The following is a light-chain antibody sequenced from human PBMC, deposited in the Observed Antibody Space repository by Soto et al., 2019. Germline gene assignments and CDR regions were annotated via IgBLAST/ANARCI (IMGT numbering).Light chain of an antibody. J-gene: IGKJ2*01. Sequence: DIVMAQSPDSLAVSLGERATINCSSSQSVLYSSNNKNYLGWYQQKPVQPPKLLIYWAATRESGVPERFSGGGSGTDCSPTISSLQAEDVAVYYCRLYYSTRPFTCGQGTKVEIK. CDR1: QSVLYSSNNKNY. CDR3: RLYYSTRPFT. CDR2: WAA. V-gene: IGKV4-1*01.